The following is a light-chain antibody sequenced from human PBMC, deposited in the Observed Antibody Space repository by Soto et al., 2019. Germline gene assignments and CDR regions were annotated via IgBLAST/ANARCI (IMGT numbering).Light chain of an antibody. CDR1: QSVNSN. Sequence: EIVMTQSPATLSLSPGERATLSCRASQSVNSNLAWYQQKAAQAPRLLIYGTSTRATGIPARFSGSGSGTDFTLTISSLQFEDFALYFCQQYNNWPFSFGPGTRLEIK. V-gene: IGKV3-15*01. CDR3: QQYNNWPFS. CDR2: GTS. J-gene: IGKJ5*01.